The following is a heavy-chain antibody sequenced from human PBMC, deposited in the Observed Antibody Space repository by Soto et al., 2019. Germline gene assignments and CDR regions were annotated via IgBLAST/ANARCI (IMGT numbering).Heavy chain of an antibody. D-gene: IGHD3-10*01. CDR1: GGSISSYY. J-gene: IGHJ5*02. CDR3: ARALVGNWSDP. V-gene: IGHV4-59*01. CDR2: IYYSGST. Sequence: SETLSLTCTVSGGSISSYYWSWIRQPPGKGLEWIGYIYYSGSTNYNPSLKSRVTISVDTSKNQFSLKLSSVTAADKAVYYCARALVGNWSDPWGQGTLVTVSS.